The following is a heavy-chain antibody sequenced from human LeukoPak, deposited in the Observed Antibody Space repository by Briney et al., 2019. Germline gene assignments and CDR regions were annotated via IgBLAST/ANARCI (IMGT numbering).Heavy chain of an antibody. CDR2: INSKTDGGTT. D-gene: IGHD3-9*01. V-gene: IGHV3-15*01. Sequence: GESLRLSCAASGFTFSNAWMTWVRQAPGKGLEWVGRINSKTDGGTTDYAAPVKGRFTISRDDSKNTLYLQMNSLKTEDTAAYYCTFFLTIWGQGTLVTVSS. CDR1: GFTFSNAW. CDR3: TFFLTI. J-gene: IGHJ4*02.